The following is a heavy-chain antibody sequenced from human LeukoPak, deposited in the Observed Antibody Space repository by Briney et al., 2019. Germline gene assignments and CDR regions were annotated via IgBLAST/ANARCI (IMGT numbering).Heavy chain of an antibody. V-gene: IGHV3-21*01. CDR2: ISSSSSYI. CDR1: GFTFSSYS. Sequence: PGGSLRLSCAASGFTFSSYSMNWVRQAPGKGLEWVSSISSSSSYIYYADSVKGRFTISRDNAKNSLYLQMNSLRAEDAAVYYCARVGCGGDCYGVDTFDIWGQGTMVTVSS. J-gene: IGHJ3*02. D-gene: IGHD2-21*02. CDR3: ARVGCGGDCYGVDTFDI.